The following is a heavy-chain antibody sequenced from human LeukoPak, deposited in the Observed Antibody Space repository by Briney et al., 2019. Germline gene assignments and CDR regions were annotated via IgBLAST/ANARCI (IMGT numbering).Heavy chain of an antibody. J-gene: IGHJ4*02. CDR3: AREVTPYY. CDR1: GFTFSSYG. V-gene: IGHV3-30*02. CDR2: IRYDGSNK. Sequence: GGSLRLSCAASGFTFSSYGMHWVRQAPGKGLEWVAFIRYDGSNKYYADSVKGRFTISRDNAKNSLYLQMNSLRAEDTAVYYCAREVTPYYWGQGTLVTVFS. D-gene: IGHD2-21*02.